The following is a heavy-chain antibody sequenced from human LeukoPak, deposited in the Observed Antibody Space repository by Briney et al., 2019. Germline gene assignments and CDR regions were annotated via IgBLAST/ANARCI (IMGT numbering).Heavy chain of an antibody. CDR1: GYTFTSYD. D-gene: IGHD3-10*01. J-gene: IGHJ1*01. CDR2: MNPNSGNT. V-gene: IGHV1-8*01. CDR3: ARRYYYGSGSYYNVALRY. Sequence: ASVKVSCKASGYTFTSYDINWARQATGQGLEWMGWMNPNSGNTGYAQKFQGRVTMTRNTSISTAYMELSSLRSEDTAVYYCARRYYYGSGSYYNVALRYWGQGTLVTVSS.